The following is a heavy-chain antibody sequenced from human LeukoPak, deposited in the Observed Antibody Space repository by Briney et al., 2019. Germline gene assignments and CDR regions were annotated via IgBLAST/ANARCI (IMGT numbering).Heavy chain of an antibody. CDR2: ISSRANTI. Sequence: PGGSLRLSYETSGFTFSDYYMTWIRQAPGKGLEWLSYISSRANTIYYADSVKGRFTISRDNAKNSLYLQMNSLRAEDTAVYYCARSHHDFWSGKYYYYYMDIWGNGTTVTVSS. CDR3: ARSHHDFWSGKYYYYYMDI. CDR1: GFTFSDYY. J-gene: IGHJ6*03. D-gene: IGHD3-3*01. V-gene: IGHV3-11*04.